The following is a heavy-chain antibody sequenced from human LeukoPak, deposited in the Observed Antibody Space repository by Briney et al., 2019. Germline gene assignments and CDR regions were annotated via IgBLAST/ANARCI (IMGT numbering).Heavy chain of an antibody. V-gene: IGHV4-39*01. CDR2: MYYSGST. J-gene: IGHJ4*02. Sequence: SETLSLTCTVSGGSISSSSYYWGWIRQPPGKGLEWIGSMYYSGSTYYNPSLKSRVTISVYTSKNQFSLKLSSVTAADTAVYYCARLGDYGDYIPPPHFDFWGQGTLVTVSA. CDR1: GGSISSSSYY. CDR3: ARLGDYGDYIPPPHFDF. D-gene: IGHD4-17*01.